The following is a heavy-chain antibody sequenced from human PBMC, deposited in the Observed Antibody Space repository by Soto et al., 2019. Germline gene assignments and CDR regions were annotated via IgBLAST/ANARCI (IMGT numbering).Heavy chain of an antibody. CDR1: GGFLSESY. CDR3: VRIRYQLPSSVLWRAP. J-gene: IGHJ5*02. Sequence: SETLSLTCAVYGGFLSESYWTWIRQPPGKGLEWIGEINHVGGTNYNPSLKSRVTMSVDTSQNQFSLRLISVTAADTAMYFCVRIRYQLPSSVLWRAPWGQGTPVTVSS. CDR2: INHVGGT. V-gene: IGHV4-34*01. D-gene: IGHD3-16*01.